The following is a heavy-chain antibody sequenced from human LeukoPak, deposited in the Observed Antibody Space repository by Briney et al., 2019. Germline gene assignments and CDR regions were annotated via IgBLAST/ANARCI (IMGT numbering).Heavy chain of an antibody. Sequence: GGSLRLSCAASGFTFSSYAMSWVRQAPGKGLDWVSSFSGSGVNTYYTDSVKGRFTISRDNSKNTLYLQMNSLRAEDTAVYYCARSTLAAAGTTLVVPPNPYYMDVWGKGTTVTVSS. CDR2: FSGSGVNT. CDR1: GFTFSSYA. V-gene: IGHV3-23*01. CDR3: ARSTLAAAGTTLVVPPNPYYMDV. J-gene: IGHJ6*03. D-gene: IGHD6-13*01.